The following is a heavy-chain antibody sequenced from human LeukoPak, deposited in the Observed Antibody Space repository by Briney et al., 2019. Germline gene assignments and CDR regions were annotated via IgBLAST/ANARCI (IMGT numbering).Heavy chain of an antibody. J-gene: IGHJ4*02. V-gene: IGHV1-69*01. D-gene: IGHD3-3*01. CDR1: GGTFSSYA. CDR3: ARGGPAYYDFWSGYYSFDY. Sequence: ASVKVSCKASGGTFSSYAISWVRQAPGQGLEWMGGIIPIFGTANYAQKFQGRVTITADESTSTAYMELSCLRSEDTAVYYCARGGPAYYDFWSGYYSFDYWGQGTLVTVSS. CDR2: IIPIFGTA.